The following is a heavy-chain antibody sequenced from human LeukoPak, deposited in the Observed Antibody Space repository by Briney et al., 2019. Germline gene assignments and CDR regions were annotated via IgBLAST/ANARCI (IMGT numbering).Heavy chain of an antibody. D-gene: IGHD3-16*01. CDR1: GDNFSSYV. V-gene: IGHV1-69*04. Sequence: SVRVSCKASGDNFSSYVITWVRQAPGQGLEWMGRIIPTLDVANFAQKFKGRVTITADRSTNTAHLELSSLKSEDTAIYYCTREGVYTPDPSSYHRHAFDVWGKGTVVIVSS. CDR3: TREGVYTPDPSSYHRHAFDV. J-gene: IGHJ3*01. CDR2: IIPTLDVA.